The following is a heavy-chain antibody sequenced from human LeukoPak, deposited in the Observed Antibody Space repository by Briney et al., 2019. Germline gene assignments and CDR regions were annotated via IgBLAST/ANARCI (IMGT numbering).Heavy chain of an antibody. V-gene: IGHV4-59*01. CDR3: ARATRSGWFDP. J-gene: IGHJ5*02. Sequence: SETLSLTCTVSGGSISSYYWSWIRQPPGKGLEWIGYVYYSGSTNYNPSLKSRVTISVDTSKNQFSLKLSSVTAADTAVYYCARATRSGWFDPWGQGTLVTVSS. CDR2: VYYSGST. D-gene: IGHD3-3*01. CDR1: GGSISSYY.